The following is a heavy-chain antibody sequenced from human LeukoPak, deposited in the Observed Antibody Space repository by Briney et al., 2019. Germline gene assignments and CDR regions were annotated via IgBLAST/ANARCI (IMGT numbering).Heavy chain of an antibody. CDR2: INPNSGGT. Sequence: ASVKVSCKASGYTFTGYYMHWVRQAPGQGLEWMGWINPNSGGTNYAQKLQGRVTMTTDTSTSTAYMELRSLRSDDTDVYYCARVVDIWGVVTAVNWFDPWGQGTLVTVSS. J-gene: IGHJ5*02. D-gene: IGHD2-21*02. CDR1: GYTFTGYY. CDR3: ARVVDIWGVVTAVNWFDP. V-gene: IGHV1-2*02.